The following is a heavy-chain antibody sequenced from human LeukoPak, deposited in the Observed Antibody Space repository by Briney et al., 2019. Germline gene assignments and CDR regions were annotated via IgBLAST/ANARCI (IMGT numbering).Heavy chain of an antibody. J-gene: IGHJ4*02. V-gene: IGHV3-7*01. CDR2: IKQDRSEK. Sequence: GGSLRLSCAASGFTFTTYWMSWVRQAPGKGLEWVAHIKQDRSEKYYVDSVKGRFTIARDNAKNSLYLQMNSLRDEDTAVCYCARDPSRGYNYGYGDYWGQGTLVIVS. D-gene: IGHD5-18*01. CDR3: ARDPSRGYNYGYGDY. CDR1: GFTFTTYW.